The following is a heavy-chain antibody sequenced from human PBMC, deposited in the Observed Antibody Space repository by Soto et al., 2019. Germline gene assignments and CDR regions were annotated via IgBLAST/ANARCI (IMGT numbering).Heavy chain of an antibody. V-gene: IGHV3-33*01. Sequence: QVQVVESGGGVVQPGRSLRLSCATSGFTFSNYGMHWVRQAPGKGLEWLAVIWHDGKNKYYADSVKCRFTISRDNSKNALLLQMTSLRAEDTAVYLCARAPGKDEAIDYWGRGTLVTVSS. CDR1: GFTFSNYG. CDR2: IWHDGKNK. J-gene: IGHJ4*02. CDR3: ARAPGKDEAIDY.